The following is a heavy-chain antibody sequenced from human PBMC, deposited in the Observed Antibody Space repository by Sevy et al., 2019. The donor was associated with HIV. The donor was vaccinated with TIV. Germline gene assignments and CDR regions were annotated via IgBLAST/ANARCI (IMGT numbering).Heavy chain of an antibody. D-gene: IGHD1-26*01. CDR1: EFIFSNFA. V-gene: IGHV3-30*04. J-gene: IGHJ1*01. CDR2: TSYDGSHK. Sequence: GGSLRLSCTASEFIFSNFAMHWVRQAPGKGLEWVVVTSYDGSHKYYADSVKGRFTVSRDNSRNILSLEMNSLRRDDTAVYYCARGENDDEFFQYWGQGTLVTVSS. CDR3: ARGENDDEFFQY.